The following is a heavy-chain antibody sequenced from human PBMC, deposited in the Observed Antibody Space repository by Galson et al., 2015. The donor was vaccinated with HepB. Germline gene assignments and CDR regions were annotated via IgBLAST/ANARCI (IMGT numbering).Heavy chain of an antibody. V-gene: IGHV6-1*01. CDR3: AYGVDV. CDR1: GDSVSSTSAV. CDR2: TYYRSRWYN. J-gene: IGHJ6*02. Sequence: CAISGDSVSSTSAVWNWIRQSPSRGLEWLGRTYYRSRWYNDYAVSVKSRISINADTSKNQVYLQLNSVTPDDTAVYYCAYGVDVWGQGTRVTVS.